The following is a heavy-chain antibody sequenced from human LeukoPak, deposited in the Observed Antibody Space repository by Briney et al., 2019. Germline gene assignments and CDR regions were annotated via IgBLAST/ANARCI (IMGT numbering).Heavy chain of an antibody. J-gene: IGHJ4*02. CDR2: ISGSGGST. CDR3: AKFSGLAIDY. CDR1: GITFSSYA. Sequence: GGSLRLSCAASGITFSSYAMGWVRQTPGKGLEWVSAISGSGGSTYYADSVQGRFTISRDNSKTTLYLLMNSLRAEDTAVYYCAKFSGLAIDYWGQGTLVTVSS. V-gene: IGHV3-23*01. D-gene: IGHD3/OR15-3a*01.